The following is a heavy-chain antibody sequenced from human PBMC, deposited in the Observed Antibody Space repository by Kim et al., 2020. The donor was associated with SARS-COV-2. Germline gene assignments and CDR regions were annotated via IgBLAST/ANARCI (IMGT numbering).Heavy chain of an antibody. CDR3: ARLLPQQVVQYEYYYYYYGMDI. CDR2: ISSSSSYI. D-gene: IGHD6-13*01. Sequence: GGSLRLSCAASGFTFSSYSMNWVRQAPGKGLEWVSSISSSSSYIYYADSVKGRFTISRDNAKNSLYLQMNSLRAEDTAVYYCARLLPQQVVQYEYYYYYYGMDIWGQGTTVTVSS. J-gene: IGHJ6*02. V-gene: IGHV3-21*01. CDR1: GFTFSSYS.